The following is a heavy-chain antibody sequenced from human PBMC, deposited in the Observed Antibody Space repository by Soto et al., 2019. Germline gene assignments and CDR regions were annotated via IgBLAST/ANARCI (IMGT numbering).Heavy chain of an antibody. CDR3: AKSLSASPNYFFDS. V-gene: IGHV3-23*01. D-gene: IGHD1-1*01. Sequence: GGSLRLSCAASGFPFSSYAMTWARQTPGKGLEWVSGISGSGSITYYADSVKGRFTISRDNSNNTLFLQMHSLRADDTAVYYCAKSLSASPNYFFDSWGQGTLVTVS. CDR2: ISGSGSIT. CDR1: GFPFSSYA. J-gene: IGHJ4*02.